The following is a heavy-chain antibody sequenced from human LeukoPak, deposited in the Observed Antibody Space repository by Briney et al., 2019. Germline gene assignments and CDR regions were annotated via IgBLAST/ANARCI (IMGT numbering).Heavy chain of an antibody. CDR3: ARRGDGGRSFDY. D-gene: IGHD4-23*01. V-gene: IGHV3-53*01. J-gene: IGHJ4*02. Sequence: GGSLRLSCAASGFTVSTNYMSWVRQAPGKGLEWVSIVYSGGSTYYADSVKGRFTISRDNSKNTLYLQVNSLRAEDTALYYCARRGDGGRSFDYWGQGTLVTVSS. CDR1: GFTVSTNY. CDR2: VYSGGST.